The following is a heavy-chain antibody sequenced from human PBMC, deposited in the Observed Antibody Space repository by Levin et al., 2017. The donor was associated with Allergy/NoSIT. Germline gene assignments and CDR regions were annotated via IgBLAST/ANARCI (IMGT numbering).Heavy chain of an antibody. Sequence: SCAASGFTFSSYAMSWVRQAPGKGLEWVSAISGSGGSTYYADSVKGRFTISRDNSKNTLYLQMNSLRAEDTAVYYCAKDQAAGTGLFDYWGQGTLVTVSS. CDR1: GFTFSSYA. CDR3: AKDQAAGTGLFDY. CDR2: ISGSGGST. J-gene: IGHJ4*02. D-gene: IGHD6-19*01. V-gene: IGHV3-23*01.